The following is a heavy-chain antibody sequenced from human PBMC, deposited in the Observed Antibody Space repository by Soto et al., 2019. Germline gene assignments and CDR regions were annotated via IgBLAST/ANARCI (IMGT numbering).Heavy chain of an antibody. Sequence: GASVKVSCKASGYTFTSYAMHWVRQAPGQRLEWMGWINAGNGNTKYSQKFQGRVTITRDTSASTAYMELSSLRSEDTAVYYCARVASCSGGSCYRGYYYYYMDVWGKGTTVTVSS. D-gene: IGHD2-15*01. CDR2: INAGNGNT. CDR3: ARVASCSGGSCYRGYYYYYMDV. CDR1: GYTFTSYA. V-gene: IGHV1-3*01. J-gene: IGHJ6*03.